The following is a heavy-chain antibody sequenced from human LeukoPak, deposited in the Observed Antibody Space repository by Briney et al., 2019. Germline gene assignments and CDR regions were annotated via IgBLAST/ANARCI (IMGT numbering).Heavy chain of an antibody. V-gene: IGHV4-38-2*02. J-gene: IGHJ3*02. CDR1: GYSISSGYY. CDR2: IYHSGST. CDR3: ARFITGTTSDAFDI. Sequence: SETLSLTCTVSGYSISSGYYWGRIRQPPGKGLEWIGSIYHSGSTYYNPSLKSRVTISVDTSKNQFSLKLSSVTAADTAVYYCARFITGTTSDAFDIWGQGTMVTVSS. D-gene: IGHD1-7*01.